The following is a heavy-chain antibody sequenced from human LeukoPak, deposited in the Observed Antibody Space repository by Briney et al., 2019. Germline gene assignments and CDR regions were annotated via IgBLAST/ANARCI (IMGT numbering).Heavy chain of an antibody. J-gene: IGHJ4*02. D-gene: IGHD5-18*01. CDR3: ARGDTAMVTSGDYGGINSYYFDY. V-gene: IGHV4-39*07. Sequence: SETLSLTCTVSGGSISSSSYYWSWIRQPPGKGLEWIGEINHSGSTNYNPSLKSRVTISVDTSKNQFSLKLSSVTAADTAVYYCARGDTAMVTSGDYGGINSYYFDYWGQGTLVTVSS. CDR1: GGSISSSSYY. CDR2: INHSGST.